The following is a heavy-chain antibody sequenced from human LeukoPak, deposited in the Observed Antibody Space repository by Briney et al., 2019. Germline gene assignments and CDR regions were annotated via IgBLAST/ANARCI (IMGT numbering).Heavy chain of an antibody. D-gene: IGHD3-22*01. CDR2: ISGSGGST. J-gene: IGHJ4*02. V-gene: IGHV3-23*01. CDR1: GFTFSSYA. CDR3: AKALQTYYYDSSGYYYFDY. Sequence: GGSLRLSCAAPGFTFSSYAMSWGRQAPGKGLEWVSAISGSGGSTYYADSVKGRFTISRDNSKNTLYLQMNSLRAEDTAVYYCAKALQTYYYDSSGYYYFDYWGQGTLVTVSS.